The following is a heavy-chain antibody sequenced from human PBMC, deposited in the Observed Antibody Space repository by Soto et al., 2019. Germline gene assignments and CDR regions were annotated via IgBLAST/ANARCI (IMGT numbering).Heavy chain of an antibody. J-gene: IGHJ6*03. CDR1: GGSISSGGYY. D-gene: IGHD3-3*01. CDR2: IYYNGDT. Sequence: SETLSLTCTVSGGSISSGGYYWSWIRQHPGKGLEWIGYIYYNGDTYYNPSLKSRVSISIDTSKNQFSLRLTSVTAADTAVYYCARPAYYDFWSGLYPGSYYYYYMDVWGKGTTVTVSS. CDR3: ARPAYYDFWSGLYPGSYYYYYMDV. V-gene: IGHV4-31*03.